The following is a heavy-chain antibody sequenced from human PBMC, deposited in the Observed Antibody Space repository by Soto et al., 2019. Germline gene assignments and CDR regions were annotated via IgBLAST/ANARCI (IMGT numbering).Heavy chain of an antibody. CDR3: AKGKPYDFWSGYYAPFDY. CDR2: ISGSGGST. CDR1: GFTFSSYA. V-gene: IGHV3-23*01. Sequence: GGSLRLSCAASGFTFSSYAMSWVRQAPGKGLEWVSAISGSGGSTYYADSVKGRFTISRDNSKNTLYLQMNSLRAEDKAVYYCAKGKPYDFWSGYYAPFDYWGQGTMVTVSS. D-gene: IGHD3-3*01. J-gene: IGHJ4*02.